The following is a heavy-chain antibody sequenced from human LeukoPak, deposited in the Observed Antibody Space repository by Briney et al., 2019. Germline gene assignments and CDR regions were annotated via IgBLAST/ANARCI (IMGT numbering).Heavy chain of an antibody. D-gene: IGHD2-2*01. V-gene: IGHV1-8*01. CDR2: MNPNSGNT. J-gene: IGHJ6*03. CDR3: ARGTRCSSTSCFFPDYYYMDV. Sequence: AASVKVSCKASGYTFTSYDINWVRQATGQGLEWMGWMNPNSGNTGYAQKFQGRVTMTRNTSISTAYMELSSLRSEDTAVYYCARGTRCSSTSCFFPDYYYMDVWGKGTTVTVSS. CDR1: GYTFTSYD.